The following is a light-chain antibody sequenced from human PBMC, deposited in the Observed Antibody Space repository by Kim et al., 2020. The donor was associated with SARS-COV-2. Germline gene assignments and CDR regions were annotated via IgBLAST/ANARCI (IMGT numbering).Light chain of an antibody. CDR3: QARFPSWT. J-gene: IGKJ1*01. CDR1: QSIDTY. CDR2: DAS. Sequence: EIVLTQSPASLSLSPGERATLSCKASQSIDTYLAWYQQKPNRPPRLLLYDASHRVTGIPARFSGSGSGTDFTLTITSLEPDDFAVYYCQARFPSWTFVQGTKVDIK. V-gene: IGKV3-11*01.